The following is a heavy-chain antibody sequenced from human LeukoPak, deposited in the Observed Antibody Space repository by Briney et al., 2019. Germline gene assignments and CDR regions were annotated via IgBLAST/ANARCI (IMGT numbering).Heavy chain of an antibody. Sequence: GRSLRLSCAASGFTVSSNYMSWVRQAPGKGLEWVSVIYSGGSTYYAASVKGRFTISRDNSKNTLYLQMNSLRAEDTAVYYCARESRAAAGSFDYWGQGTLVTVSS. CDR2: IYSGGST. CDR3: ARESRAAAGSFDY. D-gene: IGHD6-13*01. CDR1: GFTVSSNY. V-gene: IGHV3-53*01. J-gene: IGHJ4*02.